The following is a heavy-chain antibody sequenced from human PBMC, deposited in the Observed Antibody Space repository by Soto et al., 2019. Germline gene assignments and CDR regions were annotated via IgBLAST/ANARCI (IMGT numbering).Heavy chain of an antibody. J-gene: IGHJ3*02. V-gene: IGHV3-23*01. CDR3: ANAGDYVSGTRDFDI. CDR1: GFTFSSYA. Sequence: EVQLLESGGDLVQPGGSLRLSCAASGFTFSSYAMSWVRQAPGKGLEWVSGISSTGDTIYYADSVKGRFTILRDISKNTQYLQMYSLRADDTGVYYCANAGDYVSGTRDFDIWGQGTMVTVSS. D-gene: IGHD3-10*01. CDR2: ISSTGDTI.